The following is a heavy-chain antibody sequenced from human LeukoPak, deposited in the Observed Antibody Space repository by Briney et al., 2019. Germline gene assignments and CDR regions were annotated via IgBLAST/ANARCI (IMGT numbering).Heavy chain of an antibody. J-gene: IGHJ3*02. D-gene: IGHD3-22*01. CDR1: GYSISSGYY. Sequence: SETLSLTCTVSGYSISSGYYWGWIRQPPGKGLEWIGSIYHSGSTYYNPSLKSRVTISVDTSKNQFSLKLSSVAAADTAVYYCARPYDSSGGGAFDIWGQGTMVTVSS. CDR2: IYHSGST. V-gene: IGHV4-38-2*02. CDR3: ARPYDSSGGGAFDI.